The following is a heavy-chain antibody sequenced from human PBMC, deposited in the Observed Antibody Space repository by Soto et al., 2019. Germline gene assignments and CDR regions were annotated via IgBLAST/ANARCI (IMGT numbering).Heavy chain of an antibody. J-gene: IGHJ4*02. V-gene: IGHV4-34*01. Sequence: QVQLQQWGAGLLKPSETLSLTCAVYGGSFSGYYWSWIRQPPGKGLEWIGEINHSGSTNYNPSLKSRVTTSVDTSKTQFSLKLSSVTAADTAVYYCARGRRVAVAGTPVDYWGQGTLVTVSS. CDR3: ARGRRVAVAGTPVDY. D-gene: IGHD6-19*01. CDR2: INHSGST. CDR1: GGSFSGYY.